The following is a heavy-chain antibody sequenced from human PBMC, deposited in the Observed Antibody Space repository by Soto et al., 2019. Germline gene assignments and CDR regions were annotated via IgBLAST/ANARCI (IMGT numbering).Heavy chain of an antibody. D-gene: IGHD3-3*01. J-gene: IGHJ4*02. Sequence: LRLSFAASGFTFSSSGMHWVRQAPCKGLEWVAVISYDGSNKYYADSVKGRFTISRDNSKNTLYLQMNSLRAEDTAVYYCAKGFWSGHYNLDYWGQGTLFTVSS. V-gene: IGHV3-30*18. CDR2: ISYDGSNK. CDR3: AKGFWSGHYNLDY. CDR1: GFTFSSSG.